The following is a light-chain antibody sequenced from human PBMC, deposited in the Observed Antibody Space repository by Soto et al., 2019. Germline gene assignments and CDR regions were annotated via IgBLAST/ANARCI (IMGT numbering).Light chain of an antibody. J-gene: IGKJ1*01. CDR3: QLYDNSKWT. CDR2: GAT. CDR1: QSVSSSF. Sequence: EIVLTQSPGTLSLSPGERATLSCRASQSVSSSFLAWYQQKPGQAPRLLIYGATSRATGFPDRFSGSGSGTDFTLTISRLEPKDFAVYYCQLYDNSKWTFAQGTKVDIK. V-gene: IGKV3-20*01.